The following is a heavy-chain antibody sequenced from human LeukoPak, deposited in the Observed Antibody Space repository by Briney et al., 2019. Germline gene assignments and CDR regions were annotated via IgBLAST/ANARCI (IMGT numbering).Heavy chain of an antibody. CDR1: GYTFISYG. CDR2: ISAYNGNT. D-gene: IGHD2-15*01. J-gene: IGHJ4*02. CDR3: ARVVALNWYYFDY. Sequence: ASVKVSCKASGYTFISYGISWVRQAPGQGLEWMGWISAYNGNTDYAQNLQGRVTMTTDTSTSTAYMELSSLRSEDTAVYYCARVVALNWYYFDYWGQGTLVTVSS. V-gene: IGHV1-18*01.